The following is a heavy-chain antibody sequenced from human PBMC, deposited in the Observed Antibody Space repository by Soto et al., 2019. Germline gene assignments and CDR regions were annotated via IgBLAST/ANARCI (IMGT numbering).Heavy chain of an antibody. Sequence: SVKVSCKASGGTFSSYTISWVRQAPGQGLEWMGRIIPILGIANYAQKFQGRVTITADKSTSTAYMELSSLRSEDTAVYYCARGLLGYCSGGSCHDYWGQGTLVTVSS. J-gene: IGHJ4*02. CDR1: GGTFSSYT. V-gene: IGHV1-69*02. CDR3: ARGLLGYCSGGSCHDY. D-gene: IGHD2-15*01. CDR2: IIPILGIA.